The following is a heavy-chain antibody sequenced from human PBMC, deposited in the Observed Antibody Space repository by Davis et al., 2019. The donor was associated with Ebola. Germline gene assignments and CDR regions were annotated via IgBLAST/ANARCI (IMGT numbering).Heavy chain of an antibody. CDR1: GGTFSSYA. CDR3: ARGDDSSGYYYDYYFDY. D-gene: IGHD3-22*01. CDR2: IIPILGIA. V-gene: IGHV1-69*04. J-gene: IGHJ4*02. Sequence: AASVTVSCKASGGTFSSYAISWVRQAPGQGLEWMGRIIPILGIANYAQKFQGRVTITADKSTSTAYMELSSLRSEDTAVYYCARGDDSSGYYYDYYFDYWGQGTLVTVSS.